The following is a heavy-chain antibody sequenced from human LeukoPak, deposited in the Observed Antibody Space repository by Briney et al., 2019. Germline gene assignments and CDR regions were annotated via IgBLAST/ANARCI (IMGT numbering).Heavy chain of an antibody. D-gene: IGHD1-26*01. J-gene: IGHJ4*02. CDR2: IYYSGST. V-gene: IGHV4-59*01. CDR3: ARLVGARHVDY. Sequence: PSETLSLTCTVSGGSISSYYWSWIRQPPGKGLEWIGYIYYSGSTNYNPSLKSRVTISVDTSKNQFSLKLSSVTAADTAVYYCARLVGARHVDYWGQGTLDTVSS. CDR1: GGSISSYY.